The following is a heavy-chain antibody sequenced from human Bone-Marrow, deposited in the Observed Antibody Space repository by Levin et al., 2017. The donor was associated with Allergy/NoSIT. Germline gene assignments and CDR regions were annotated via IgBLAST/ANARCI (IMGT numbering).Heavy chain of an antibody. D-gene: IGHD6-6*01. J-gene: IGHJ4*02. CDR2: ISYDGSNK. CDR3: AKDLHSSSCL. V-gene: IGHV3-30*18. Sequence: PSETLSLTCAASGFTFSSYGMHWVRQAPGKGLEWVAVISYDGSNKYYADSVKGRFTISRDNSKNTLYLQMNSLRAEDTAVYYCAKDLHSSSCLWGQGTLVTVSS. CDR1: GFTFSSYG.